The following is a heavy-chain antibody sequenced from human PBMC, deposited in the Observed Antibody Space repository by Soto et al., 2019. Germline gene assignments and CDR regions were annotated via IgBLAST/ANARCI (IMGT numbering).Heavy chain of an antibody. V-gene: IGHV3-23*01. J-gene: IGHJ3*01. Sequence: GGSLRLSCAASGFTFSSYAMSWVRQAPGKGLEWVSAISGSGGSTYYADSVKGRFTISRDNSKNTLYLQMNSLRAEDTAVYYCAKDPVLRFLEWSDDAFDVWGQGTMVTVSS. CDR2: ISGSGGST. CDR1: GFTFSSYA. D-gene: IGHD3-3*01. CDR3: AKDPVLRFLEWSDDAFDV.